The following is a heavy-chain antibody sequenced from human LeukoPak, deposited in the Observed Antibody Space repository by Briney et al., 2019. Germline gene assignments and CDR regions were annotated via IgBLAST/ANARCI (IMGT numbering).Heavy chain of an antibody. D-gene: IGHD1-26*01. V-gene: IGHV3-53*01. J-gene: IGHJ4*02. Sequence: PGGSLRLSCAASGFTVSSNYMSWVRQAPGKGLEWVSVIYSGGSTYYADSVKGRFTISRDNSKNTLYLQMNSLRAEDTAVYYCARLVGATTSYFDYWGQGTLVTVSS. CDR2: IYSGGST. CDR3: ARLVGATTSYFDY. CDR1: GFTVSSNY.